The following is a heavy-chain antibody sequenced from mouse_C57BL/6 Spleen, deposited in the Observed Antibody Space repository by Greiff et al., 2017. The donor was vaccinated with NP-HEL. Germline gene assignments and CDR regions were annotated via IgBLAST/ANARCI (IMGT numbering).Heavy chain of an antibody. CDR2: ISYDGSN. V-gene: IGHV3-6*01. Sequence: EVKLMESGPGLVKPSQSLSLTCSVTGYSITSGYYWNWIRQFPGNKLEWMGYISYDGSNNYNPSLKNRISITRDTSKNQFFLKLNSVTTEDTATYYCAREDYGSPRFAYWDQGTLVTVSA. CDR3: AREDYGSPRFAY. D-gene: IGHD1-1*01. J-gene: IGHJ3*01. CDR1: GYSITSGYY.